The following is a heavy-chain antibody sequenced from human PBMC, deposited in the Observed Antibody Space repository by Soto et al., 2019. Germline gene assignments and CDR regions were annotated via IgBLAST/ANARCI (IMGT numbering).Heavy chain of an antibody. CDR3: ARASTYYYDSSGYPYFDY. V-gene: IGHV4-59*12. CDR2: IYYSGST. D-gene: IGHD3-22*01. Sequence: SETLSLTCTVSGGSISSYYWSWIRQPPGKGLEWIGYIYYSGSTYYNPSLKSRVTISVDTSKNQFSLKLSSVTAADTAVYYCARASTYYYDSSGYPYFDYWGQGTLVTVSS. CDR1: GGSISSYY. J-gene: IGHJ4*02.